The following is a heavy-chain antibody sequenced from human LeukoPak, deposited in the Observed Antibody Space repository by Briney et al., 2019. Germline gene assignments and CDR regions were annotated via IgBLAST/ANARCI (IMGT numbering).Heavy chain of an antibody. V-gene: IGHV3-23*01. CDR2: ISGSGSNT. CDR1: GFTFSNYG. CDR3: AAKWGHHLHSFDM. J-gene: IGHJ3*02. D-gene: IGHD3-16*01. Sequence: HPGGSLRLSCAASGFTFSNYGMSWVRQAAGKGLEWVSTISGSGSNTYYADSVKGRFTISRDNSKNTLNLQMNSLRAEDMAVYYCAAKWGHHLHSFDMWGQGTMVTVSS.